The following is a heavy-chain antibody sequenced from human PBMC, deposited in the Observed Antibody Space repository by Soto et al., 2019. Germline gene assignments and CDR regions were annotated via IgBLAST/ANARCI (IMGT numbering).Heavy chain of an antibody. CDR1: GFDFSADA. D-gene: IGHD4-17*01. J-gene: IGHJ4*02. CDR2: ITYIGDTT. CDR3: AKDWPGTSSVTSDY. Sequence: EVHLLESGGTLVQPGGSLTLSCAASGFDFSADAMTWVRQAPGKGLEWVSGITYIGDTTYYADSVKGRFTISRDNYRNTLYLQMNSLRADDTAMYYCAKDWPGTSSVTSDYWGQGTLVTVSS. V-gene: IGHV3-23*01.